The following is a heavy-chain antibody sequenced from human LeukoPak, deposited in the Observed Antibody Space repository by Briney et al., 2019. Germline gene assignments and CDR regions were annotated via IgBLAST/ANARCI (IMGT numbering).Heavy chain of an antibody. CDR2: IHTSGST. CDR1: GGSINNGIYY. V-gene: IGHV4-61*09. D-gene: IGHD6-19*01. Sequence: PSETLSLTCAVSGGSINNGIYYWSWIRQPAGSGLEWIGHIHTSGSTNYNPSLKSRVTISVDTSKNQFSLKLSSVTAADTAVYYCARGLWFRSGWDHYFDYWGQGTLVTVSS. J-gene: IGHJ4*02. CDR3: ARGLWFRSGWDHYFDY.